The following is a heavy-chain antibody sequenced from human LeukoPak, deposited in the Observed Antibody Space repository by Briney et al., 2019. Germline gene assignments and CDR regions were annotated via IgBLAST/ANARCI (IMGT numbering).Heavy chain of an antibody. CDR1: GGSISSGSYY. J-gene: IGHJ4*02. Sequence: SETLSLTCTVSGGSISSGSYYWSWIRQPAGEGLEWIGRIYSSGSTNYNPSLKSRVTMSIDTSKNHFSLKLTSVTAADTATYYCARETSLAGFASGLGFNYWGQGILVTVSS. D-gene: IGHD6-19*01. CDR2: IYSSGST. V-gene: IGHV4-61*02. CDR3: ARETSLAGFASGLGFNY.